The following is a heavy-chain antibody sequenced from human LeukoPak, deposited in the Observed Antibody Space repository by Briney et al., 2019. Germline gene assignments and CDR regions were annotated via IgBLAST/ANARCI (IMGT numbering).Heavy chain of an antibody. CDR3: ASQYYYDSTSLRN. CDR1: GGSVSTGSYY. CDR2: IHTSGTM. D-gene: IGHD3-22*01. Sequence: SETLSLTCTVSGGSVSTGSYYWSWIRQPAGRGLEWIGHIHTSGTMSYNASLKSRVRISVETSKNQFSLRLSSVTAADTAVYYCASQYYYDSTSLRNWGQGTLVTVSS. J-gene: IGHJ4*02. V-gene: IGHV4-61*09.